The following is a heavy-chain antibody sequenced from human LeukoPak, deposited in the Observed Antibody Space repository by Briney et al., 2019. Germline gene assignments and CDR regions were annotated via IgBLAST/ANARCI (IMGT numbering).Heavy chain of an antibody. V-gene: IGHV4-34*01. CDR2: INHSGST. CDR3: ARLTPYYDYVWGSYPSNYFDY. D-gene: IGHD3-16*01. CDR1: GGSFSGYY. J-gene: IGHJ4*02. Sequence: KPSETLSLTCAVYGGSFSGYYWSWIRQPPGKGLEWIGEINHSGSTNYNPSLKSRVTISVDTSKNQFSLKLSSVTAADTAVYYCARLTPYYDYVWGSYPSNYFDYWGQGTLVTVSS.